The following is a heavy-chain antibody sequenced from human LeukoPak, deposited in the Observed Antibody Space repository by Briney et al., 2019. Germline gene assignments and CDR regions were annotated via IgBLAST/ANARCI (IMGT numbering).Heavy chain of an antibody. CDR1: GTSISSYY. J-gene: IGHJ3*02. CDR2: VTYTGS. Sequence: SETLSLTCTVSGTSISSYYWRWLRQPPGKGPEWIGYVTYTGSKYNPSLKSRVTISTDRSKKEVSLRLSSVTAADTAMYFCARHVDTALIGAFHIWGQGTMVTVS. V-gene: IGHV4-59*08. CDR3: ARHVDTALIGAFHI. D-gene: IGHD5-18*01.